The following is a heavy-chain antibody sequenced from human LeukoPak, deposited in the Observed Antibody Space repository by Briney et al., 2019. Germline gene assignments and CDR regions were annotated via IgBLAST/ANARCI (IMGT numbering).Heavy chain of an antibody. D-gene: IGHD2-2*01. Sequence: GGSLRLSCAASGFTFSSYSMNWVRQAPGKGLEWVSSISSSSSYIYYADSVKGRFTISRDNAKNSLYLQMNSLRAEDTAVYYCARDPEGPRYCSSTSCYPGDWGQGTLVTVSS. CDR3: ARDPEGPRYCSSTSCYPGD. CDR1: GFTFSSYS. V-gene: IGHV3-21*01. J-gene: IGHJ4*02. CDR2: ISSSSSYI.